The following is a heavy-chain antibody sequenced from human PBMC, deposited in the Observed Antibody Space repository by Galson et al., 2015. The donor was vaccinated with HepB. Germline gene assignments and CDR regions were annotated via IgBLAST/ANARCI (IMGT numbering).Heavy chain of an antibody. V-gene: IGHV1-2*06. CDR2: TNPNSGGT. D-gene: IGHD5-18*01. CDR3: ARDALDTAMDY. J-gene: IGHJ4*02. CDR1: GYTFTGYY. Sequence: SVKVSCKASGYTFTGYYMHWVRQAPGQGLEWMGRTNPNSGGTNYAQKFQGRVTMTRDTSISTAYMELSRLRSDDTAVYYCARDALDTAMDYWGQGTLVTVSS.